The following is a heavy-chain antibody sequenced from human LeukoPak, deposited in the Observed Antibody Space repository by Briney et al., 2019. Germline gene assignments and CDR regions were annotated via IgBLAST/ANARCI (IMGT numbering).Heavy chain of an antibody. CDR3: TREYWGSSFDY. Sequence: GGSLRLSCAASGFTYSSYGMHWVRQVPGKGLVRVSRINSDGSSTTYADSVKGRFTISRDNAKNTLYLQMNSLRAEDTAVYYCTREYWGSSFDYWGQGTLVSVSS. V-gene: IGHV3-74*01. CDR1: GFTYSSYG. D-gene: IGHD7-27*01. J-gene: IGHJ4*02. CDR2: INSDGSST.